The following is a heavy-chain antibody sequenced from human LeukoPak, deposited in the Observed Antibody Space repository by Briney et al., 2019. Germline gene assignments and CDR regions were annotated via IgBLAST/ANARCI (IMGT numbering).Heavy chain of an antibody. J-gene: IGHJ4*02. CDR2: IIPIFGTA. Sequence: GASVKVSCKASGGTFSSYAISWVRQAPGQGLEWMGGIIPIFGTANYAQKFQGRVTMTRDTSTSTVYMELSSLRSEDTAVYYCARRPGPQDPFDYWGQGTLVTVSS. CDR1: GGTFSSYA. V-gene: IGHV1-69*05. CDR3: ARRPGPQDPFDY.